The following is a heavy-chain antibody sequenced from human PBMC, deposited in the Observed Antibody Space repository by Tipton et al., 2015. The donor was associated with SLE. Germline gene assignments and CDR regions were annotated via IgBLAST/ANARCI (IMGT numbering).Heavy chain of an antibody. J-gene: IGHJ6*03. Sequence: TLSLTCTVSGGSISSGTYYWSWIRQPAGKGLEWIGRIYTSGSANYNPSLKSRVTISVDTSKNQFSLKLSSVTAADTAVYHCARSHCSSPSCYSYYYMDVWGKGTTVTVSS. CDR2: IYTSGSA. D-gene: IGHD2-2*02. CDR1: GGSISSGTYY. CDR3: ARSHCSSPSCYSYYYMDV. V-gene: IGHV4-61*02.